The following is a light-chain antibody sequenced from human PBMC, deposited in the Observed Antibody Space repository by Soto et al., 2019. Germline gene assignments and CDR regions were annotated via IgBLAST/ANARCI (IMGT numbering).Light chain of an antibody. CDR3: QQYGGSPPYT. J-gene: IGKJ2*01. CDR2: GAS. CDR1: QSVSSTY. Sequence: EIVLTQSPGTLSLSPGERATLSCRASQSVSSTYLAWYQHKPGQAPRLLIYGASSRATGIPDRFSGSGSGTHVTLTISRLEPEDFALYYCQQYGGSPPYTFGQGTKLEIK. V-gene: IGKV3-20*01.